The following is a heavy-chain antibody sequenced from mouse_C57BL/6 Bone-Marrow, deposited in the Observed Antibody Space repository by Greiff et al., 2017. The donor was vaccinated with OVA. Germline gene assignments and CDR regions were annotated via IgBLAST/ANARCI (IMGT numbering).Heavy chain of an antibody. J-gene: IGHJ4*01. CDR1: GFSFNTYA. Sequence: EVQGVESGGGLVQPKGSLKLSCAASGFSFNTYAMNWVRQAPGKGLEWVARIRSKSNNYATYYADSVKDRFTIARDNADSMLYLQMNNLKTEDSAMYYCVRQGLLYLWDYWGQGTSVTVSS. D-gene: IGHD2-3*01. CDR2: IRSKSNNYAT. CDR3: VRQGLLYLWDY. V-gene: IGHV10-1*01.